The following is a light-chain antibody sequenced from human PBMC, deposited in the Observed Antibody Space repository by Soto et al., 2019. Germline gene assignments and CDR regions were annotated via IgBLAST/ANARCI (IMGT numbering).Light chain of an antibody. J-gene: IGKJ3*01. Sequence: DIQVTQSPPFVSASVGDRVTITCRASQTISTYLAWYQQKPGKAPQLLIHSASTLQSGVPSRFSGSGFGTEFTLTISSLQPEDFATYYCQQLNRYVTFGPGTKVQIK. CDR1: QTISTY. V-gene: IGKV1-9*01. CDR3: QQLNRYVT. CDR2: SAS.